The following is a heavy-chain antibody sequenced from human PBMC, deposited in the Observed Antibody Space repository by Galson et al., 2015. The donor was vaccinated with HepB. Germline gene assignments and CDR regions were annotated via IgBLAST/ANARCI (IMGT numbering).Heavy chain of an antibody. Sequence: SLRLSCAASGFTFSDYYMSWIRQAPGKGLEWVSYISSSSSYTNYADSVKGRFTISRDNAKNSLYLQMNSLRAEDTAVYYCARRNRGYCSSTSCYGRFSFYYYYMDVWGKGTTVTVSS. CDR2: ISSSSSYT. J-gene: IGHJ6*03. CDR3: ARRNRGYCSSTSCYGRFSFYYYYMDV. D-gene: IGHD2-2*01. CDR1: GFTFSDYY. V-gene: IGHV3-11*06.